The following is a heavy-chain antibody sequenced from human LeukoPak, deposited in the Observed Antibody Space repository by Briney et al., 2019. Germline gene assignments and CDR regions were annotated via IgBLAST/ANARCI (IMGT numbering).Heavy chain of an antibody. D-gene: IGHD5-12*01. CDR1: GFTFSSYS. J-gene: IGHJ4*02. CDR2: ISSSSSYI. Sequence: GGSLRLSCAASGFTFSSYSMSWVRQAPGKGLEWVASISSSSSYIYYADSVKGRFTISRDNAKNSLYLQMNSLSAEDTAVYYCARPEKYEYVFDYWGQGTLVTVSS. CDR3: ARPEKYEYVFDY. V-gene: IGHV3-21*01.